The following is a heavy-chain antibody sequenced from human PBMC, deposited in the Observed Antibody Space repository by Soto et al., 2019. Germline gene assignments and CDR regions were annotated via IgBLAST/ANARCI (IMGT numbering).Heavy chain of an antibody. CDR1: GFNFGDYA. J-gene: IGHJ4*02. CDR2: IRSKRYGGTP. Sequence: EVQLVEWGGDLVKPGRSLRLSCTGSGFNFGDYALTWLRQAPGKGLEWVGFIRSKRYGGTPEYGASVKGRFSISRDDSGSTAYLQMNSLKVEDTAVYYCTRLARNVYGPPFDYVGQGTLVTVSS. CDR3: TRLARNVYGPPFDY. V-gene: IGHV3-49*05. D-gene: IGHD2-21*01.